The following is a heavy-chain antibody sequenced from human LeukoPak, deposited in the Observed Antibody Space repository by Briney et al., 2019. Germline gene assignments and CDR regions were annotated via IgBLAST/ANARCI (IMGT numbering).Heavy chain of an antibody. D-gene: IGHD3-10*01. CDR3: AKALHEGRGAYPIYYFDY. Sequence: PGGSLRLSCAASGFTFSSYGMHWVRQAPGKGLEWVAFIRYDGSNKYYADSVKGQFTISRDNSKNTLYLQMNSLRAEDTAVYYCAKALHEGRGAYPIYYFDYWGQGTLVTVSS. CDR1: GFTFSSYG. V-gene: IGHV3-30*02. CDR2: IRYDGSNK. J-gene: IGHJ4*02.